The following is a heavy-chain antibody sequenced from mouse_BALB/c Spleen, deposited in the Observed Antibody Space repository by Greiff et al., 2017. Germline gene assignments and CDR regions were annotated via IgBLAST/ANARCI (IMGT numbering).Heavy chain of an antibody. V-gene: IGHV5-12-1*01. D-gene: IGHD2-4*01. CDR3: ARHDYDYYYAMDY. J-gene: IGHJ4*01. CDR2: ISSGGGST. CDR1: GFAFSSYD. Sequence: EVQLVESGGGLVKPGGSLKLSCAASGFAFSSYDMSWVRQTPEKRLEWVAYISSGGGSTYYPDTVKGRFTISRDNAKNTLYLQMSSLKSEDTAMYYCARHDYDYYYAMDYWGQGTSVTVSS.